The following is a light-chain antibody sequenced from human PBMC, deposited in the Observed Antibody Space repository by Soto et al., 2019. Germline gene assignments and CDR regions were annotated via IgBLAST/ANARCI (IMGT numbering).Light chain of an antibody. CDR2: EVS. CDR1: SSDVGGYNY. V-gene: IGLV2-14*01. CDR3: SSYTRSSTYYV. J-gene: IGLJ1*01. Sequence: QSVRTHPASVSWSPGHSITISCTGTSSDVGGYNYVSWYQQHPGKAPKLMIYEVSNRPSRVSNRFSGSKSGNTASLTISGLQAEDEADYYCSSYTRSSTYYVFGTGTKVTVL.